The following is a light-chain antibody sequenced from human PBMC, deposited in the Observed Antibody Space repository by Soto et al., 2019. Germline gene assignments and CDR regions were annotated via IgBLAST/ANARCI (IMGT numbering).Light chain of an antibody. CDR1: QSVSSSY. CDR2: GAS. Sequence: EIVLTQSPATLSVAPGERATLSCRASQSVSSSYLAWYQQKPGQAPRLLIYGASSRATGIPDRFSGSGSGTDFTLTISRLEPEDFAVYYCQQYGSSPPMYTFGQGTKVDI. V-gene: IGKV3-20*01. J-gene: IGKJ2*01. CDR3: QQYGSSPPMYT.